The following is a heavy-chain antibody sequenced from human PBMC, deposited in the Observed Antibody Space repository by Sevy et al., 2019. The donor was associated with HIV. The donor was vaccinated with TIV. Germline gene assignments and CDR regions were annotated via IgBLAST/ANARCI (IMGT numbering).Heavy chain of an antibody. D-gene: IGHD5-18*01. J-gene: IGHJ4*01. CDR2: MKQDGSEE. Sequence: GGSLRLSCAASGFTFSKAWMSWVRQAPGKGLEWVATMKQDGSEEDYVDSVKGRFTISRDNAKNSLFLQMNSLSAEDTAVYYCVREGLGGYSYSLDYWGHGTLVTVSS. CDR3: VREGLGGYSYSLDY. V-gene: IGHV3-7*01. CDR1: GFTFSKAW.